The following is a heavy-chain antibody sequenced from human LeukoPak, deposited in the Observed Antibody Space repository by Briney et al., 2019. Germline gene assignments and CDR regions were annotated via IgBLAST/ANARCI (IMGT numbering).Heavy chain of an antibody. Sequence: PGGSLRLSCAASGFTFSSYAMHWVRQAPGKGLEWVAVISHDGSNKYYADSVKGRFTISRDNSKNTLYLQMNSLRADDTAVYYCAKNLRLGHDYGDSYYFDYWGQGTLVTVSS. CDR3: AKNLRLGHDYGDSYYFDY. V-gene: IGHV3-30*18. D-gene: IGHD4-17*01. J-gene: IGHJ4*02. CDR2: ISHDGSNK. CDR1: GFTFSSYA.